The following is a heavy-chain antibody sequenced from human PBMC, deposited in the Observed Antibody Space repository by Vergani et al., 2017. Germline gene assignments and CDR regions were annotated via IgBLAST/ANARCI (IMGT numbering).Heavy chain of an antibody. J-gene: IGHJ6*03. CDR3: ARVNTETNVHLYYYYYMDV. CDR2: IDHTGRP. Sequence: QVQLQQWGGGLLKPSETLSLTCVVNGGSFTSYHWTWIRQSPGEGLEWVGDIDHTGRPDYNPSLKSRLTMSVDMARKQFTLTLNSVTATDTAIYFCARVNTETNVHLYYYYYMDVWGQGTAVTVS. CDR1: GGSFTSYH. D-gene: IGHD4-11*01. V-gene: IGHV4-34*01.